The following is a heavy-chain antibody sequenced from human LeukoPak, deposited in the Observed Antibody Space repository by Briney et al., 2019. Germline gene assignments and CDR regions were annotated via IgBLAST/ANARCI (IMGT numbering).Heavy chain of an antibody. CDR1: GESFSDYQ. D-gene: IGHD3-10*01. V-gene: IGHV4-34*01. Sequence: PSETLSLTCAVYGESFSDYQWTWIRQPPGKGLEWIGEMNHSGGPKHNPSLRSRLTISVDTPKNQFSLKLTSLTAADTAVYYCARGRGRLDYWGQGTLVTVSS. CDR2: MNHSGGP. J-gene: IGHJ4*02. CDR3: ARGRGRLDY.